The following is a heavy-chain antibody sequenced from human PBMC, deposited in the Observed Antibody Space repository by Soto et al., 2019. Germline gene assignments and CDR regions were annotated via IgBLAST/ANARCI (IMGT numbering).Heavy chain of an antibody. V-gene: IGHV1-2*06. D-gene: IGHD3-10*02. CDR1: GYFFTSHY. J-gene: IGHJ4*02. Sequence: GASVKVSCKTSGYFFTSHYIHWLRLAPGRGLEWMGRINPNNGDTNSPPKFQGSVTTTSNTTISTAYMEMSGRRSADTAVYYYWIEIVYVGRSFSLGLWGQGTLVTVSS. CDR2: INPNNGDT. CDR3: WIEIVYVGRSFSLGL.